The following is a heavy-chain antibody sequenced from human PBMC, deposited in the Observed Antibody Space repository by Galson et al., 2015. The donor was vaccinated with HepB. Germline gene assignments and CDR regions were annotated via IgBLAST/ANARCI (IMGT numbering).Heavy chain of an antibody. J-gene: IGHJ5*01. V-gene: IGHV3-7*01. CDR1: GLNFSTYW. Sequence: SLRLSCAASGLNFSTYWMTWVRQAPGKGLEWVANINQDGSEKYYVDSVKGRFTVSRDNAKNSLYLQMSSLGAEDTALYHCARKLVYYDTSGAGWRDSWGQGTLVTVSS. CDR2: INQDGSEK. CDR3: ARKLVYYDTSGAGWRDS. D-gene: IGHD3-22*01.